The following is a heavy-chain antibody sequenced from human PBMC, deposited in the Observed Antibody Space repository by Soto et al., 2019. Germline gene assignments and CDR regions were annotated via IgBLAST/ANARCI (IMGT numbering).Heavy chain of an antibody. D-gene: IGHD1-1*01. Sequence: GESLKISCKGSGYSFTSYWIGWVRQMPGKGLEWMGIIYPGDSDTRYSPSFQGQVTISADKSISTTYLQWSSLKASDTAMYYCARPEYNWNDGREGADAFDIWGQGTMVTVSS. CDR3: ARPEYNWNDGREGADAFDI. CDR1: GYSFTSYW. J-gene: IGHJ3*02. CDR2: IYPGDSDT. V-gene: IGHV5-51*01.